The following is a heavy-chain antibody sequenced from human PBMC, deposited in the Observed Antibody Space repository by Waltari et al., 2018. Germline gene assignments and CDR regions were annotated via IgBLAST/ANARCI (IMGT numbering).Heavy chain of an antibody. Sequence: QVQLQESGPGLVKPSATLSLTCPVSGYSIGRGYYWGGGWIRQPPGKGLEWIGSISHRGRTFYNPSLKTRVTISLDTSKNQFSLRLSSVTAADTAVYYCARDLGAGGNSDIWGQGTLVTVSS. J-gene: IGHJ4*02. CDR1: GYSIGRGYY. V-gene: IGHV4-38-2*02. D-gene: IGHD2-21*02. CDR2: ISHRGRT. CDR3: ARDLGAGGNSDI.